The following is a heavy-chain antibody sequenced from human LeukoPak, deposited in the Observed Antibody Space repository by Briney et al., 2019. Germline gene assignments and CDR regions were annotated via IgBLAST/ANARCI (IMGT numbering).Heavy chain of an antibody. CDR3: ARALVSGSYGYYFDY. J-gene: IGHJ4*02. CDR1: GGSISSSNW. Sequence: PSETLSLTCAVSGGSISSSNWWSWVRQPPGKGLEWIGEIYHSESTNYNPSLKSRVTISVDKSKNQFSLKLSSVTAADTAVYYCARALVSGSYGYYFDYWGQGTLVTVSS. D-gene: IGHD1-26*01. V-gene: IGHV4-4*02. CDR2: IYHSEST.